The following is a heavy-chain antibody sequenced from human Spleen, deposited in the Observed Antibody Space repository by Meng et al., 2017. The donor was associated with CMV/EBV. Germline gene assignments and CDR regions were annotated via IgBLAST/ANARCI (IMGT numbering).Heavy chain of an antibody. V-gene: IGHV3-11*01. CDR1: GFIFDDYY. CDR3: ARGDDYGDHDFFDY. J-gene: IGHJ4*02. Sequence: GGSLRLPCAASGFIFDDYYITWIRQSPGKGLEGLSFINRNGQTQNYADPVKGRFTISRDNGKRSSYLQMNSLRPEDTAVYYCARGDDYGDHDFFDYWGQGTLVTVSS. D-gene: IGHD4-17*01. CDR2: INRNGQTQ.